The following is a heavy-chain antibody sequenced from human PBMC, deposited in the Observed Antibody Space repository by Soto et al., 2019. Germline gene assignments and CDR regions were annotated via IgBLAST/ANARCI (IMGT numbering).Heavy chain of an antibody. J-gene: IGHJ6*02. Sequence: ASVKVSCKASGYTFTSYGISWVRQAPGQGLEWMGWISAYNGNTNYAQKLQGRVTMTTDTSTSTAYMELRSLRSDDTAVYYCARGRYSGYDYQVVCYYYCMDARGLGNTVTLCS. CDR2: ISAYNGNT. CDR3: ARGRYSGYDYQVVCYYYCMDA. V-gene: IGHV1-18*01. CDR1: GYTFTSYG. D-gene: IGHD5-12*01.